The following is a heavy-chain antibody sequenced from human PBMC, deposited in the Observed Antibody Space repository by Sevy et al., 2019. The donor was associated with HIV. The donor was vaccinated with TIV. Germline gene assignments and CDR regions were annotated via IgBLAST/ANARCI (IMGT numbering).Heavy chain of an antibody. D-gene: IGHD3-22*01. J-gene: IGHJ3*02. CDR1: GGTFNNYA. CDR2: IIPIFGAA. V-gene: IGHV1-69*13. Sequence: ASVKVSCKASGGTFNNYAISWVRQAPGQGLEWMGVIIPIFGAANSAQKFQGRVTITADESTSTAYMELSSLRSEDTAVYYCARAHYYDSRNAFDIGGQGTMVTVSS. CDR3: ARAHYYDSRNAFDI.